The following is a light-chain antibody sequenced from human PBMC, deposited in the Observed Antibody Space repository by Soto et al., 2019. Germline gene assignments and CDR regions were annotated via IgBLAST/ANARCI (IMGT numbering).Light chain of an antibody. Sequence: TQSPGTLSLSPGESATLSCRASQSVSSNLAWHQQRPGQAPRLLIYGASTRATGVPARFSGGGSGTEFTLAISSLQSEDFAVYYCQQYKNWPPVTFGGGTKVDIK. CDR3: QQYKNWPPVT. V-gene: IGKV3D-15*01. CDR1: QSVSSN. CDR2: GAS. J-gene: IGKJ4*01.